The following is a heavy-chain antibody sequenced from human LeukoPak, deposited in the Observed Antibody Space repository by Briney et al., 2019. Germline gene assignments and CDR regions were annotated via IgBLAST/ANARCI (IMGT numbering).Heavy chain of an antibody. CDR2: IWYDGSYK. J-gene: IGHJ4*02. CDR1: GFTFSSYG. Sequence: PGRSLRLSCAASGFTFSSYGMHWVRQAPGKGLEWVAVIWYDGSYKYYADSVKGRFTISRDNSKNTLYLQMNSLRAEDTAVYYCARDLHYGDYSPDYWGQRTLVTVSS. CDR3: ARDLHYGDYSPDY. D-gene: IGHD4-17*01. V-gene: IGHV3-33*01.